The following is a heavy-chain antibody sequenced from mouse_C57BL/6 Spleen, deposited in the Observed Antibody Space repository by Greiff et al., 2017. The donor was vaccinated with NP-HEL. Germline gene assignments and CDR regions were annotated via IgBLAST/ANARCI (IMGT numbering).Heavy chain of an antibody. J-gene: IGHJ2*01. CDR2: ISSGSSTI. V-gene: IGHV5-17*01. CDR3: ARENYGSSYTFDY. CDR1: GFTFSDYG. Sequence: EVKLMESGGGLVKPGGSLKLSCAASGFTFSDYGMHWVRQAPEKGLEWVAYISSGSSTIYYADTVKGRFTISRDNAKNTLFLQMTSLRSEDTAMYYCARENYGSSYTFDYWGQGTTLTVSS. D-gene: IGHD1-1*01.